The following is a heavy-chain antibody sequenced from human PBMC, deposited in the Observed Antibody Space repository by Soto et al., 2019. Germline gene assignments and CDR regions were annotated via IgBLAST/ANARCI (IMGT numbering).Heavy chain of an antibody. J-gene: IGHJ4*02. CDR1: GFTFRTYA. CDR3: AKGELLLSPFDY. Sequence: GGSLRLSCAASGFTFRTYAMTWVRQAPGKGLEWVSTISGSGGSTYYADSVKGRFTISRDNSKNTLFLQLNILRAEDTAVYYCAKGELLLSPFDYWGQGTLVTVSS. CDR2: ISGSGGST. D-gene: IGHD2-15*01. V-gene: IGHV3-23*01.